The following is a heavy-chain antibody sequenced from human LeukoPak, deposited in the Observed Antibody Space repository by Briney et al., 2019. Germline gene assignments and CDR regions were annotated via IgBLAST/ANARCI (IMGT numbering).Heavy chain of an antibody. CDR3: AKDTPVDT. CDR1: GFTFSNFG. J-gene: IGHJ5*02. V-gene: IGHV3-30*02. Sequence: GGSLRLSCAASGFTFSNFGMHWIRQAPGKGLEWVSFIRYDGSNEYYADSVKGRFAISRDNSKNPVYLQMNSLRAEDTAIYYCAKDTPVDTWGQGTLVTVSS. CDR2: IRYDGSNE.